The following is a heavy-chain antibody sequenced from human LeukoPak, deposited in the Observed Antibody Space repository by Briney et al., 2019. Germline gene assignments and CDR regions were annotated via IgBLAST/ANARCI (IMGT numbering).Heavy chain of an antibody. CDR2: IYYSGST. J-gene: IGHJ4*02. D-gene: IGHD3-22*01. V-gene: IGHV4-39*01. CDR3: ARSAIQMKYYYDSSGYYYFDY. CDR1: GGSISSSSYY. Sequence: SETLSLTCTVSGGSISSSSYYWGWIRQPPGKGLEWIGSIYYSGSTYYNPSLKSRVTISVGTSKNQFSLKLSSVTAADTAVYYCARSAIQMKYYYDSSGYYYFDYWGQGTLVTVSS.